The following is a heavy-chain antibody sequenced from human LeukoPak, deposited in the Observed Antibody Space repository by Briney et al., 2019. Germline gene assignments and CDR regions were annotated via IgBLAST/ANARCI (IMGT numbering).Heavy chain of an antibody. D-gene: IGHD2-2*01. J-gene: IGHJ6*02. CDR3: ARGGSSTSCYLQVCYYYYGMDV. Sequence: GGSLRLSCAASGFSFSIYAMKWVRQAPGKGLEWVSYISGTRGTIYYADSVKGRFTISRDNAKNSLHLQMNSLRAEDTAVYYCARGGSSTSCYLQVCYYYYGMDVWGQGTTVTVSS. V-gene: IGHV3-48*04. CDR2: ISGTRGTI. CDR1: GFSFSIYA.